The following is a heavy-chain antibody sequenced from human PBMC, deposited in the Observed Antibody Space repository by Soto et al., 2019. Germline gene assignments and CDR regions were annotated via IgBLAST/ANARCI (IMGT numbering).Heavy chain of an antibody. CDR2: INAGNDNT. D-gene: IGHD2-2*01. CDR1: GYTFTSYF. Sequence: ASVKVSCKASGYTFTSYFMHWVRQAPGQRLEWMGCINAGNDNTKYSQQFQGRVTITRDTSATTAYMELSSLTSEDTAVYYCAGPYSSTGSTYFDYWGQGSLLTVSS. CDR3: AGPYSSTGSTYFDY. J-gene: IGHJ4*02. V-gene: IGHV1-3*01.